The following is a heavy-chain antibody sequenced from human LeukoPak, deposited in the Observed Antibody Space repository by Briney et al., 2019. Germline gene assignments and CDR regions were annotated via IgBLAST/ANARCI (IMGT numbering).Heavy chain of an antibody. CDR3: GKDIGISSSRTSDY. CDR1: GFSFDDYT. Sequence: PGGSLRLSCAASGFSFDDYTMHWVRQAPGKGLEWVSLISWDGSITDYAGSVKGRFTISRDNSKDSLYLQMNSLRTEDIALYYCGKDIGISSSRTSDYWGQGTLVTVSS. CDR2: ISWDGSIT. D-gene: IGHD6-6*01. V-gene: IGHV3-43*01. J-gene: IGHJ4*02.